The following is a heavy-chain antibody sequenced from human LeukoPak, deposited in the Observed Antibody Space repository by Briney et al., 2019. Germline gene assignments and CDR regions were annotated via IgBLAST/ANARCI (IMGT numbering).Heavy chain of an antibody. D-gene: IGHD3-22*01. J-gene: IGHJ3*02. CDR3: ARDYYDSSGPLPRAFDI. Sequence: SVKVSCKASGGTFSSYAISWVRHAPGQGLEWMGRITPIFGTANCAQKFQGRVTITTDESTSTAYMELSSLRSEDTAVYYCARDYYDSSGPLPRAFDIWGQGTMVTVSS. CDR1: GGTFSSYA. V-gene: IGHV1-69*05. CDR2: ITPIFGTA.